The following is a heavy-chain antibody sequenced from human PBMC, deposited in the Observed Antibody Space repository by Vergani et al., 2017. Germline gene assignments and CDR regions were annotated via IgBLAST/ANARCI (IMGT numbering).Heavy chain of an antibody. J-gene: IGHJ4*02. Sequence: QLQLQESGPGLVKPSETLSLTCTVSGGSITYGAFYWGWIRQSPGKGLEWIGSIYASGSTYYSPALKSRVAISIDTSKNHFSLRLSSVTAADTAVYYCARHLRGYSYGVFDYWGQGREVTVSS. CDR1: GGSITYGAFY. CDR3: ARHLRGYSYGVFDY. V-gene: IGHV4-39*01. D-gene: IGHD5-18*01. CDR2: IYASGST.